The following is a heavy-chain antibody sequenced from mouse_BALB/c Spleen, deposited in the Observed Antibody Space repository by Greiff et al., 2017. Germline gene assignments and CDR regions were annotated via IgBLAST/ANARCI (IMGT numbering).Heavy chain of an antibody. CDR1: GYTFTSYW. J-gene: IGHJ2*01. CDR3: ANWYYFDY. V-gene: IGHV14-1*02. Sequence: EVQLQQPGAELVRPGASVKLSCKASGYTFTSYWINWVKQRPGQGLEWIGRIDPANGNTKYDPKFQGKATITADTSSNTAYLQLSSLTSEDTAVYYCANWYYFDYWGQGTTLTVSS. D-gene: IGHD4-1*01. CDR2: IDPANGNT.